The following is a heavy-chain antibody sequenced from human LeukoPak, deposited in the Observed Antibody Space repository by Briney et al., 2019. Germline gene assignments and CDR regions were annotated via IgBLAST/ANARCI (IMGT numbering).Heavy chain of an antibody. V-gene: IGHV4-39*01. J-gene: IGHJ4*02. Sequence: SETLSLTCTVSGGSISSSGYYWGWIRQPPGKGLEWIGSISSGGSTHYIPSLKSRVTISVDTPKNQFSLKLSSVTAADTAVYYCARFRRDGYRFVDYWGQGTLVTVSS. CDR1: GGSISSSGYY. D-gene: IGHD5-24*01. CDR2: ISSGGST. CDR3: ARFRRDGYRFVDY.